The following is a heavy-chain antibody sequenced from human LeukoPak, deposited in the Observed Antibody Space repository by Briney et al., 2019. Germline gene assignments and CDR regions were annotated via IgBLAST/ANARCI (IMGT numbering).Heavy chain of an antibody. CDR3: ATLPTGGYDSSGYYYVDY. CDR1: GYTFTSYY. D-gene: IGHD3-22*01. V-gene: IGHV1-46*01. Sequence: GASVKVSCKASGYTFTSYYMHWVRRAPGQGLEWMGIINPSGGSTSYAQKFQGRVTMTRDTSTSTVYMELSSLRSEDTAVYYCATLPTGGYDSSGYYYVDYWGQGTLVTVSS. CDR2: INPSGGST. J-gene: IGHJ4*02.